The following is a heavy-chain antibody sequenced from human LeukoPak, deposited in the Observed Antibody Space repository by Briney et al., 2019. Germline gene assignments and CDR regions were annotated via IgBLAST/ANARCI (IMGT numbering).Heavy chain of an antibody. J-gene: IGHJ5*02. CDR2: IIPIFGTA. CDR1: GGTFSSYA. D-gene: IGHD2-2*02. CDR3: ARAPARYCSSTSCYTNWFDP. V-gene: IGHV1-69*05. Sequence: ASVKVSCQASGGTFSSYAISWVRQAPGQGLEWMGGIIPIFGTANYAQKFQGRVTITTDESTSTAYMELSSLRSEDTAVYYCARAPARYCSSTSCYTNWFDPWGQGALVTVSS.